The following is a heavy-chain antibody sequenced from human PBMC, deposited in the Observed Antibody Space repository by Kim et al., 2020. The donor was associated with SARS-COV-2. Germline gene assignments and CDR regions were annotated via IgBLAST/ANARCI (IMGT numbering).Heavy chain of an antibody. D-gene: IGHD6-13*01. Sequence: GGSLRLSCTASGFTFTNAWMSWVRQAPGKGLEWVGRIKIKTDGGTPDYAAPVRRRITIARDDSKNTLYLQMNRLKTEDTAVYYCTTTPKYSSSWNFDYWGPGTLVTVSS. CDR3: TTTPKYSSSWNFDY. J-gene: IGHJ4*02. V-gene: IGHV3-15*01. CDR2: IKIKTDGGTP. CDR1: GFTFTNAW.